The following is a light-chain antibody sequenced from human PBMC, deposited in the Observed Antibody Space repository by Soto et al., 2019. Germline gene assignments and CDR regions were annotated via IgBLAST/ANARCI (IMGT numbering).Light chain of an antibody. J-gene: IGKJ1*01. CDR1: QSVTSNY. V-gene: IGKV3-20*01. CDR3: QQYGSSPRT. CDR2: GAS. Sequence: EIVLTQSPCTLSLSPGERATLSCRSSQSVTSNYLAWYQQKPGQAPKLLIYGASIRVTGIPDRFSGSGSGTDFTLTISRLEPEDFAVYYCQQYGSSPRTFGQGTKVDI.